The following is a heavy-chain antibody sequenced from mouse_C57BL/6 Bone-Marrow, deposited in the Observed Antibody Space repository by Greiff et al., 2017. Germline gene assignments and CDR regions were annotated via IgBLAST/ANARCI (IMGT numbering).Heavy chain of an antibody. CDR2: ISSGSSTI. J-gene: IGHJ1*03. Sequence: EVQLVESGGGLVKPGGSLKLSCAASGFTFSDYGMHWVRQAPEKGLEWVAYISSGSSTIYSAYTVKGRFTISRHNAKTTLFLQMTSLMSEDAAMYYCATLYYYGSSRYWYFDVRGTGTTVTVSS. CDR1: GFTFSDYG. D-gene: IGHD1-1*01. CDR3: ATLYYYGSSRYWYFDV. V-gene: IGHV5-17*01.